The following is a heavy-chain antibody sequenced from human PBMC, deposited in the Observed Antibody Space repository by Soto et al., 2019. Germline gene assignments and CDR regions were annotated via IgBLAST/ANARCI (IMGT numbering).Heavy chain of an antibody. V-gene: IGHV1-46*03. D-gene: IGHD2-15*01. J-gene: IGHJ5*02. CDR3: VRDNPATFPATPGDEKTDWRGCWFDP. CDR2: TNPSGTPS. CDR1: GFVFTNFF. Sequence: GASVKVSCKASGFVFTNFFMHWVRQAPGQGPEWMGVTNPSGTPSSIAQKFQDRFTMTRETSTSTVYMQLNSLTSEDTAIYYCVRDNPATFPATPGDEKTDWRGCWFDPWGQGTLFTVSS.